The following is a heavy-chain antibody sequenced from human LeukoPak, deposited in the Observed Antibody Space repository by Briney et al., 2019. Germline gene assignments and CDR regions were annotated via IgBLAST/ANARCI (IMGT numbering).Heavy chain of an antibody. D-gene: IGHD3-10*01. Sequence: GGSLRLSCAASGFTFSHYGMHWVRQAPGKGLEWVSVIYSGGSTHYADSVKGRFTISRDNSKNTLYLQMNSLRAEDTAVYYCARGSMVRGVPYYYYGMDVWGQGTTVTVSS. J-gene: IGHJ6*02. V-gene: IGHV3-66*01. CDR2: IYSGGST. CDR3: ARGSMVRGVPYYYYGMDV. CDR1: GFTFSHYG.